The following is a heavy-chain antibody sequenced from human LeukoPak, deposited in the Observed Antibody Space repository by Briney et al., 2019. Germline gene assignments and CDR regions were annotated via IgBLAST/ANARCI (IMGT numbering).Heavy chain of an antibody. J-gene: IGHJ2*01. V-gene: IGHV3-13*04. Sequence: PGESLRLSCAASGFTFSTYDMHWVGQTTGKGLEWVSAIDTAGGTYYPDSVKGRFTISRENAKNSFYLQMNSLRAGDTAVYYCAREGFCGGDCPGYFDLWGRGTLVTVSS. D-gene: IGHD2-21*02. CDR3: AREGFCGGDCPGYFDL. CDR1: GFTFSTYD. CDR2: IDTAGGT.